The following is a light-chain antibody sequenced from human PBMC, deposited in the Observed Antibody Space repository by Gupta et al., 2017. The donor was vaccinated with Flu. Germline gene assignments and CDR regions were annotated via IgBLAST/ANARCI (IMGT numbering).Light chain of an antibody. CDR3: QHAGSSLYT. V-gene: IGKV3-20*01. Sequence: GTLSLSPGERATLSCRASQSISSSYLAWYQQQPGQAPRLLIYSASTRATGIPDRFSGSGSGTDFTLTISRLEPEDFAVYFCQHAGSSLYTFGQGTKLEIK. CDR2: SAS. J-gene: IGKJ2*01. CDR1: QSISSSY.